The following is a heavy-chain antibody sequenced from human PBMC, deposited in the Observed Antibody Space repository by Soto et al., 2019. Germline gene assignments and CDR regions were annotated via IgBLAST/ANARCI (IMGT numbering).Heavy chain of an antibody. J-gene: IGHJ4*02. Sequence: SGGSLRLSCAASGYSITNNGMHWVRQAPGKGLEWVALIWAHGTDQYYADSVKGRFTVSRDTSTNTVYLQMNSLRAEDTARYYCGKDIRSGSIDYWGQGTLVTVSS. CDR1: GYSITNNG. V-gene: IGHV3-33*06. CDR2: IWAHGTDQ. CDR3: GKDIRSGSIDY. D-gene: IGHD1-1*01.